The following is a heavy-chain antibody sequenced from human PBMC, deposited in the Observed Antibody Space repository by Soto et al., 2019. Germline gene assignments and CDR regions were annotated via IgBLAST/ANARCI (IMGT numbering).Heavy chain of an antibody. Sequence: SETLSLTCAVYGGSFSGYYWSWIRQPPGKGLEWIGEINHSGSTNYNPSLKSRVTISVDTAKNQFSLKLSSVTAADTAVYYCARVQSPITMVRGAYRKPYYFDYWGQGTLVTVSS. D-gene: IGHD3-10*01. J-gene: IGHJ4*02. CDR2: INHSGST. V-gene: IGHV4-34*01. CDR3: ARVQSPITMVRGAYRKPYYFDY. CDR1: GGSFSGYY.